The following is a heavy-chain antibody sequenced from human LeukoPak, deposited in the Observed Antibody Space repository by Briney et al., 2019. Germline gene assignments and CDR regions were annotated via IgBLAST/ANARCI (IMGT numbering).Heavy chain of an antibody. Sequence: GGSLRLSCAASGFIFNTYSMNWVRQAPGKGLEWVSSISSSSSYIYSADSVRGRFTISRDNTKNSLYLQMNSLRAEDTAVYYCARVRNRGAAFDIWGQGTMVTVSS. CDR3: ARVRNRGAAFDI. D-gene: IGHD1-14*01. J-gene: IGHJ3*02. V-gene: IGHV3-21*01. CDR2: ISSSSSYI. CDR1: GFIFNTYS.